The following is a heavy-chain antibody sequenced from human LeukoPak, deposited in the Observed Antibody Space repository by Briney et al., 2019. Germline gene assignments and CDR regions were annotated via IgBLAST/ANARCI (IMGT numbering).Heavy chain of an antibody. CDR1: GGSISSYY. V-gene: IGHV3-11*04. J-gene: IGHJ3*02. D-gene: IGHD4-23*01. Sequence: LSLTCTVSGGSISSYYWSWIRQAPGKGLEWVSYISSSGSTIYYADSVKGRFTISRDNAKNSLYLQMNSLRAEDTAVYYCAREGTVVFKNGFDIWGQGTMVTVSS. CDR2: ISSSGSTI. CDR3: AREGTVVFKNGFDI.